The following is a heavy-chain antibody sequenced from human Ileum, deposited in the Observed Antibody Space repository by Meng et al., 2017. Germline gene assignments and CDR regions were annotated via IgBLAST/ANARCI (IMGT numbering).Heavy chain of an antibody. D-gene: IGHD1-26*01. V-gene: IGHV3-23*01. CDR3: ARGVTSGTTYSAFQI. CDR2: ITTGGEYT. J-gene: IGHJ3*02. Sequence: GESLKISCAASGFTFSGYVMGWVRQAPGKGLEWVSSITTGGEYTYYADSVKGRYPISRDNSMHTVFLQMNSLRADDTAVYYCARGVTSGTTYSAFQIWGQGTTVTVSS. CDR1: GFTFSGYV.